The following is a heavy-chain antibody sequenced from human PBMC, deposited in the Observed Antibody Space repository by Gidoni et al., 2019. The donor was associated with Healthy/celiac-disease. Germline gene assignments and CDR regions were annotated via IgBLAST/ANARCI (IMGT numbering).Heavy chain of an antibody. CDR3: ARDPSDSLELVAWPFDY. D-gene: IGHD2-15*01. J-gene: IGHJ4*02. CDR1: GFTSSSYS. CDR2: MSSSSSYI. Sequence: EVQLVESGGGLVKPGGSLRLSCAASGFTSSSYSMNWVRQAPGKGLEGVSAMSSSSSYIYYADSVKGRFTISRDNAKNSLYLQMNSLRAEDTAVYYCARDPSDSLELVAWPFDYWGQGTLVTVSS. V-gene: IGHV3-21*01.